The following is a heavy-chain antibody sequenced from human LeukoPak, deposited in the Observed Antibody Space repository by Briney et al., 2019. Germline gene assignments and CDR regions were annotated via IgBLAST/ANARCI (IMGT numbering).Heavy chain of an antibody. CDR1: GFTFSNYA. CDR3: ATGYCSSTSCFR. CDR2: ISGSGGTI. V-gene: IGHV3-23*01. Sequence: TGGSLRLSCAASGFTFSNYAMNWVRQAPGRGLEWVSAISGSGGTIYYADSVKGRFTISRDNAKNSLYLQMNSLRAEDTAVYYCATGYCSSTSCFRWGQGTLVTVSS. D-gene: IGHD2-2*01. J-gene: IGHJ4*02.